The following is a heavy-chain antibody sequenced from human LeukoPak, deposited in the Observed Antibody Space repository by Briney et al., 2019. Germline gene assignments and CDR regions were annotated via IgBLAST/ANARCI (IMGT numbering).Heavy chain of an antibody. CDR1: GGSFSGYY. V-gene: IGHV4-34*01. J-gene: IGHJ4*02. D-gene: IGHD3-10*01. Sequence: SETLSLTCALYGGSFSGYYWSWIRQPPGKGVEWIGEINHSGSTNYNPSLKSRATISVDTSKNQFSLKLSSVTAADTAVYYCASLGGEDYYGSGSRYWGQGTLVTVSS. CDR3: ASLGGEDYYGSGSRY. CDR2: INHSGST.